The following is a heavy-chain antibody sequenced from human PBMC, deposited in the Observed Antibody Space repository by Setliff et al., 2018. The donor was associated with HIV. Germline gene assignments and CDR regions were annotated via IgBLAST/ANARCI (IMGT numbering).Heavy chain of an antibody. CDR2: INAGNGNT. CDR3: ASPTAIPH. CDR1: GYIFTNYG. J-gene: IGHJ4*02. V-gene: IGHV1-3*01. Sequence: ASVKVSCKASGYIFTNYGFSWVRQAPGQGLEWMGWINAGNGNTKYSQKFQGRVTITRDTSASTAYMELSSLRPEDTAVYYCASPTAIPHWGQGTLVTVSS. D-gene: IGHD2-21*02.